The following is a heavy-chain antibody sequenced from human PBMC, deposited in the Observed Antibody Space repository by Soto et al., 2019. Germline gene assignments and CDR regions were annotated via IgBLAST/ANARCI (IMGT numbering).Heavy chain of an antibody. CDR3: ARDLFWVVVTARFAFDI. D-gene: IGHD2-21*02. CDR2: ISAYNGNT. J-gene: IGHJ3*02. CDR1: GYTFTSYG. Sequence: VASVKVFCKASGYTFTSYGISWVPQAPGHGLEWLGWISAYNGNTNYVQKLQGRVNMTTYTTTSTAFKELRSLRSDDTAVYYCARDLFWVVVTARFAFDIWGQGTMVTASS. V-gene: IGHV1-18*04.